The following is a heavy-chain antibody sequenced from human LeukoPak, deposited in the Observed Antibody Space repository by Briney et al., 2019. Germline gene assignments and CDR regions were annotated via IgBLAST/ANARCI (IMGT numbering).Heavy chain of an antibody. D-gene: IGHD2/OR15-2a*01. V-gene: IGHV4-59*02. CDR1: GASVSSSH. CDR3: SEGYFEPFDH. Sequence: SETLSLTCVVSGASVSSSHWNWIRNLQGKGLEWIGCLSYTGKTDYNPSLTSRVTISLDTSKNQVSLKLRSVTAADTAVYYCSEGYFEPFDHWGQGTLVTVSS. CDR2: LSYTGKT. J-gene: IGHJ4*02.